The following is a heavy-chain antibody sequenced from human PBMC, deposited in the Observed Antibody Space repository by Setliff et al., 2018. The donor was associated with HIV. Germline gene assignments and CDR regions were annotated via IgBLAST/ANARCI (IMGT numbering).Heavy chain of an antibody. CDR2: IKSKTDGGTP. D-gene: IGHD6-19*01. J-gene: IGHJ4*02. CDR1: GFTFNKAW. CDR3: ATVAHSSALDY. Sequence: PGGSLRLSCAASGFTFNKAWMSWVRQAPGKGLEWVGRIKSKTDGGTPDYAAPVKGRFTISRDDSKNMLYLQMNTLKTEDTAVYYCATVAHSSALDYWGQGTLVTVSS. V-gene: IGHV3-15*01.